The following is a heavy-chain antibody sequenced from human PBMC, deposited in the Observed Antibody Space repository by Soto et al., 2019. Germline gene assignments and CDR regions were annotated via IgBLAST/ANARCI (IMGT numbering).Heavy chain of an antibody. Sequence: SETLSLTCTVSGGSISSYYWSWIRQPPGKGLEWIGYIYYSWSTNYNPSLKSRVTVSVDTSKNQFSLKLSSVTAADTAVYYCARFIAYTDAYYFDYWGQGTLVTVSS. J-gene: IGHJ4*02. CDR3: ARFIAYTDAYYFDY. CDR1: GGSISSYY. CDR2: IYYSWST. D-gene: IGHD3-16*02. V-gene: IGHV4-59*01.